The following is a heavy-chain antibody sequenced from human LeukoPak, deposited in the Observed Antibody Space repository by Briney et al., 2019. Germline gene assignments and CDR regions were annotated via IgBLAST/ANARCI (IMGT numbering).Heavy chain of an antibody. CDR1: GFTFSTYT. CDR3: ASWDDYGDYVAFEY. V-gene: IGHV3-21*01. Sequence: GGSLRLSCADSGFTFSTYTMHWVRQAPGEGLEWVSSISSSATYIYYADSVKGRFTISRDDAKKSLYLHMNSLRADDTAVYYCASWDDYGDYVAFEYWGQGTLVTVSS. J-gene: IGHJ4*02. D-gene: IGHD4-17*01. CDR2: ISSSATYI.